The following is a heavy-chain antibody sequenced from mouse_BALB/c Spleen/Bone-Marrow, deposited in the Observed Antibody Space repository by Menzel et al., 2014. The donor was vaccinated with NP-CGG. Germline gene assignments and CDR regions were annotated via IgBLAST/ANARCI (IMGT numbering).Heavy chain of an antibody. CDR2: ISSGGGST. Sequence: EVKLVESGGGLVKPGGSLKLSCAVPGSAFSSYDMSWVRQTPEKRLEWVAYISSGGGSTYYPDIVKGRFTISRDNAKNTLYLQMSSLKSEDTAMYYCARHKLGRWYVDVWGAGTTVTVSS. CDR1: GSAFSSYD. CDR3: ARHKLGRWYVDV. J-gene: IGHJ1*01. D-gene: IGHD4-1*01. V-gene: IGHV5-12-1*01.